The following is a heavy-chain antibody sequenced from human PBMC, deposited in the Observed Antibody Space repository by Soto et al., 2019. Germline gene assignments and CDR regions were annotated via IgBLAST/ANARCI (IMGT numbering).Heavy chain of an antibody. V-gene: IGHV1-8*01. Sequence: QVQLVQSGAEVKKPGASVKVSCKASGYTFTSYDINWVRQATGQGLEWMGWMNPNSGNTGYAQKYQGRVTMSRYTSISTAYMELSSLRYEDTAVYYLAGERSYGMDVWGQGTTVTVSS. J-gene: IGHJ6*02. CDR2: MNPNSGNT. CDR3: AGERSYGMDV. CDR1: GYTFTSYD.